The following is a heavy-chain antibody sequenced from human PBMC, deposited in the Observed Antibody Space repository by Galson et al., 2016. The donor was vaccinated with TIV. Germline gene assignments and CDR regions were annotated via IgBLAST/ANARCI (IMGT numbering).Heavy chain of an antibody. D-gene: IGHD3-3*01. J-gene: IGHJ4*02. CDR1: GFTFGTYT. Sequence: SLRLSCAASGFTFGTYTMNWVRLTPGKGLEWVASISGNSRYIYYTGSLMGRFTISRDNSKNLLSLHMNSLGVEDTAIYYCAREPTVFGVLSGLDSWGPGTLVTVSS. V-gene: IGHV3-21*06. CDR3: AREPTVFGVLSGLDS. CDR2: ISGNSRYI.